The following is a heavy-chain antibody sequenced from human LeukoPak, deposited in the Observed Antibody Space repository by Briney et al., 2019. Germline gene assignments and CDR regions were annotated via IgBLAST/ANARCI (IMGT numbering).Heavy chain of an antibody. J-gene: IGHJ3*02. CDR2: IYHSGST. D-gene: IGHD3-10*01. CDR1: GYSISSGYY. CDR3: AKSNGYGLMDI. V-gene: IGHV4-38-2*02. Sequence: PSETLSLTCTVSGYSISSGYYGAWIRQPPGKGLEWIGIIYHSGSTYYNPSLKSRVTISVDTSKNQFSLKLNSVTAADTAVYYCAKSNGYGLMDIWGQGTMVTVSS.